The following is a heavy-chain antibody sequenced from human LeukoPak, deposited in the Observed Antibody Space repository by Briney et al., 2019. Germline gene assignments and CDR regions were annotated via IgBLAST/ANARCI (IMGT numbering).Heavy chain of an antibody. V-gene: IGHV3-23*01. Sequence: GGSLRLSCAASGFTFSSYAMSWVRQAPGNGLEWVSAISGSGGSTYYADSVKGRFTISRDNSKNTLYLQMNSLRAEDTAVYYCARFLEWLHDYWGQGTLVTVSS. D-gene: IGHD3-3*01. CDR2: ISGSGGST. CDR1: GFTFSSYA. CDR3: ARFLEWLHDY. J-gene: IGHJ4*02.